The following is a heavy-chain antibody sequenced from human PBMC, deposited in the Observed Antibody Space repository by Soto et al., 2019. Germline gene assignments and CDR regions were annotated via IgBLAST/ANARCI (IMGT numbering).Heavy chain of an antibody. CDR2: ISGSGAYT. V-gene: IGHV3-11*06. CDR3: ARSSGWRHVVGYKYGLDV. Sequence: QVQLVESGGGLVKPGGALRLSCTGSGFIFSDYMTWIRQAPGEGLEWVSYISGSGAYTKYADSVRGRFTISRDNAKNSLWLQINSLRAEDTAVYYCARSSGWRHVVGYKYGLDVWGQGTTVIVSS. CDR1: GFIFSDY. D-gene: IGHD5-18*01. J-gene: IGHJ6*02.